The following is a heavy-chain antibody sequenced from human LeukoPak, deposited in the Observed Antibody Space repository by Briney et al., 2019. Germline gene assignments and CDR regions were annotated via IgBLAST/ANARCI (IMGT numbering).Heavy chain of an antibody. Sequence: GGSLRLSCAASGFTFSSYSMNWVRQAPGKGLEWVSAISGSGGSTYYADSVKGRFTISRDNSKNTLYLQMNSLRAEDTAVYYCAGGSYYRGFDYWGQGTLVTVSS. CDR1: GFTFSSYS. J-gene: IGHJ4*02. CDR3: AGGSYYRGFDY. D-gene: IGHD1-26*01. CDR2: ISGSGGST. V-gene: IGHV3-23*01.